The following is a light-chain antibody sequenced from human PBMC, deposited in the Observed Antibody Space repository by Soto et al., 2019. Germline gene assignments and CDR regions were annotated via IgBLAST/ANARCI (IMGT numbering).Light chain of an antibody. CDR3: QAWDSSTVV. CDR1: KLGDKY. J-gene: IGLJ2*01. V-gene: IGLV3-1*01. CDR2: QDN. Sequence: SYELTQPPSVSVSPGQTASITRSGDKLGDKYACWYQQKPGQSPVRVIYQDNKRPSGIPERFSGSNSGNTATLTITGTQAMDEADYYCQAWDSSTVVFGGGTKVTVL.